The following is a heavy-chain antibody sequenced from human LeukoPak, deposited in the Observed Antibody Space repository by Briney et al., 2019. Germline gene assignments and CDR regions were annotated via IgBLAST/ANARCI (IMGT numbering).Heavy chain of an antibody. D-gene: IGHD2-15*01. Sequence: GGSLRLSCAASGFTFSTYDMSWVRQAPGKGLEWVSTISGSGVSTYYADSVKGLFTISRDNSKNTLYLQMNSLTAEDTAVYYCAKDSCSGGSCYEDYWGQGTLVTVSP. CDR3: AKDSCSGGSCYEDY. CDR1: GFTFSTYD. V-gene: IGHV3-23*01. J-gene: IGHJ4*02. CDR2: ISGSGVST.